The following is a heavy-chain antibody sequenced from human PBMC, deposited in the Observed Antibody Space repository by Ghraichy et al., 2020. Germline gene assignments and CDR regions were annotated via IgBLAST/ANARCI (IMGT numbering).Heavy chain of an antibody. Sequence: SVKVSCEASEGTFSTDTVSWARQAPGQGFELLGRIIPSLGTTYSNYAQKFQGRVTITADKSTSTVYMELGSLRSEDTAVYYCARSLGDVGNFDSRAFHIWGQGTMVIVS. CDR2: IIPSLGTT. D-gene: IGHD4-23*01. J-gene: IGHJ3*02. CDR3: ARSLGDVGNFDSRAFHI. V-gene: IGHV1-69*08. CDR1: EGTFSTDT.